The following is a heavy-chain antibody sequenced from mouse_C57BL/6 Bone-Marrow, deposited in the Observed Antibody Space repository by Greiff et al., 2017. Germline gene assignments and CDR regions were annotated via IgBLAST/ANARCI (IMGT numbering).Heavy chain of an antibody. J-gene: IGHJ4*01. CDR3: ARCNGYYPVCYAMDY. V-gene: IGHV1-85*01. Sequence: VQLQQSGPELVKPGASVKLSCKASGYTFTSYDINWVKQRPGQGLEWIGWIYPSGGSTKYNQKFKGQATLTVDTSSSTAYMKLHSLTSEDSAVYYCARCNGYYPVCYAMDYWGQGTSVTVSS. D-gene: IGHD2-3*01. CDR1: GYTFTSYD. CDR2: IYPSGGST.